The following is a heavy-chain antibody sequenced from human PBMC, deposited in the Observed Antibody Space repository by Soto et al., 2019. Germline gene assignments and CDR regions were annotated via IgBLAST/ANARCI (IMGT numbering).Heavy chain of an antibody. CDR1: GGTFSTDS. CDR3: AREIDGYYGMDV. Sequence: QVQLVQSGAEVKKPGSSVKVSCKASGGTFSTDSISWVRQAPGQGLEWMGGIIPIFGTANNAQKFQGRVTITAHESTSTAYMELSSLRSEDTAVYFCAREIDGYYGMDVWGQGTTVTVAS. J-gene: IGHJ6*02. CDR2: IIPIFGTA. V-gene: IGHV1-69*12.